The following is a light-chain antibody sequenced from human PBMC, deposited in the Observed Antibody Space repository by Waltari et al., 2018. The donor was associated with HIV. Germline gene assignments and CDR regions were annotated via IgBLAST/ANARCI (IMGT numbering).Light chain of an antibody. CDR1: PSLFYSTKNKNA. CDR2: WAT. Sequence: DIVMTQSPDSLAVSLGERATINCNSSPSLFYSTKNKNAFSWSLHKPRQPPKLLIAWATTRQSGVPERFSGSGSGTEFTLTINGLQAEDVAVYYCQQYYNFPGTFGQGTKVEIK. V-gene: IGKV4-1*01. J-gene: IGKJ1*01. CDR3: QQYYNFPGT.